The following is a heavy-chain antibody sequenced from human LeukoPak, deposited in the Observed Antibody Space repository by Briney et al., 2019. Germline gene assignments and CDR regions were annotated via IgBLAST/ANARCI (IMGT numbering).Heavy chain of an antibody. CDR1: GGTFSSYA. J-gene: IGHJ6*03. V-gene: IGHV1-69*13. CDR3: ARLGYCSSTSCYGVYYYMDV. CDR2: IIPIFGTA. D-gene: IGHD2-2*01. Sequence: ASVKVSCKASGGTFSSYAISWVRQAPGQGLEWMGGIIPIFGTANYAQKFQGRVTITADESTSTAYMELSSLRSEDTAVYYCARLGYCSSTSCYGVYYYMDVWAKGPRSPSP.